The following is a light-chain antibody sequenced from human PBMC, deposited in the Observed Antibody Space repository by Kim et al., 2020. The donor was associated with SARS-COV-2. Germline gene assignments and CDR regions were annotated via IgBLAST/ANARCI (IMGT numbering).Light chain of an antibody. V-gene: IGKV3-11*01. J-gene: IGKJ4*01. Sequence: EIVLTQSPATLSLSPGERVTLSCRASQSVSSYLAWYQQKPGQAPRLLIYDASNRATGIPARFSGSGSGTNFTLTISSLEPEDFAVYYCQKSSNWLTFGGGTKVDIK. CDR1: QSVSSY. CDR3: QKSSNWLT. CDR2: DAS.